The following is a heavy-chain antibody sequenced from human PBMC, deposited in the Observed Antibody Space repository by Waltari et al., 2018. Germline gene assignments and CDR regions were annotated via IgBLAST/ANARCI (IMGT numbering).Heavy chain of an antibody. J-gene: IGHJ6*02. CDR2: IYYSGST. Sequence: QVQLQESGPGLVKPSETLSLTCTVSGGPISSYYWSWIRQPPGKGLEWIGYIYYSGSTNYNPSLKSRVTISVDTSKNQFSLKLSSVTAADTAVYYCARDARYYDFWSGYYKYGMDVWGQGTTVTVSS. V-gene: IGHV4-59*01. D-gene: IGHD3-3*01. CDR3: ARDARYYDFWSGYYKYGMDV. CDR1: GGPISSYY.